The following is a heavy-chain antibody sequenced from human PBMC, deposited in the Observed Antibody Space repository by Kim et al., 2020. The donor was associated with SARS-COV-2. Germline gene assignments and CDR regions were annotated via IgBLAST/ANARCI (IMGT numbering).Heavy chain of an antibody. D-gene: IGHD6-25*01. CDR3: ARDAATALLPGYLYYYHG. CDR2: INHSGST. J-gene: IGHJ6*01. CDR1: GGSFSGYY. Sequence: SETLSLTCAVYGGSFSGYYWSWIRQPPEKGLEWIGEINHSGSTNYNPSLKSRVTISVDTANNQFSLKLSSVTAADTAVYYCARDAATALLPGYLYYYHG. V-gene: IGHV4-34*01.